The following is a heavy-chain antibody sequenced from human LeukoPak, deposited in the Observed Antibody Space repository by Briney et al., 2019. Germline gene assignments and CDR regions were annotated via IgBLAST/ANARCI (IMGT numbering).Heavy chain of an antibody. Sequence: GASVKVSCKASGGTFSSYAISWVRQAPGQGLEWMGRIIPILGIGNYAQKFQGRVTITADKSTSTAYMELSSLRSEDTAVYYCARDDILTGYTPWGQGTLVTVSS. J-gene: IGHJ4*02. D-gene: IGHD3-9*01. CDR2: IIPILGIG. CDR1: GGTFSSYA. CDR3: ARDDILTGYTP. V-gene: IGHV1-69*04.